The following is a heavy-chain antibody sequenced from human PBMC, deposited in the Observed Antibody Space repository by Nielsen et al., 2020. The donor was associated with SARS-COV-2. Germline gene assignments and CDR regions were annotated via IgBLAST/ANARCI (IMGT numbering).Heavy chain of an antibody. D-gene: IGHD6-13*01. CDR2: ISSSSSYI. V-gene: IGHV3-21*01. CDR3: ARDRVGGYSSSWYGRRNWFDP. CDR1: GFTFSSYS. J-gene: IGHJ5*02. Sequence: GESLKISCAASGFTFSSYSMNWVRQAPGKGLEWVSSISSSSSYIYYADSVKGRFTISRDNAKNSLYLQMNSLRAEDTAVYYCARDRVGGYSSSWYGRRNWFDPWGQGTLVTVSS.